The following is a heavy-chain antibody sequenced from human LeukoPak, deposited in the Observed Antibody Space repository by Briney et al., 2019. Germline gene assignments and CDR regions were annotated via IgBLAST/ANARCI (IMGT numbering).Heavy chain of an antibody. CDR1: GGSISSYY. CDR3: ARGIRWIGVDY. CDR2: IYYSGST. D-gene: IGHD5-24*01. V-gene: IGHV4-59*01. J-gene: IGHJ4*02. Sequence: SETLSLTCTVSGGSISSYYWSWIRQPPGKGLEWIGYIYYSGSTNYNPSLKSRVTISVDTSKNQFSLKLSSVTAADTAVYYCARGIRWIGVDYWGQGTLVAVSS.